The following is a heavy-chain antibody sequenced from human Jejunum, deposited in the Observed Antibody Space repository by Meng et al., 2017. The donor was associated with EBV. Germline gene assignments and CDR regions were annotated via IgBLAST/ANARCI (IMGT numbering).Heavy chain of an antibody. CDR1: GFTFSSSW. CDR2: INSDGSST. J-gene: IGHJ4*02. Sequence: EVQLVETGGGLVQPGGSLRFSCAASGFTFSSSWMHWVRQAPGKGLVWVSRINSDGSSTNYADSVKGRFTISRDNAKNTLYLQMNSLRAEDTAVYYCARGYCTNNVCFPQGLNDFWGQGTLVTVSS. V-gene: IGHV3-74*01. CDR3: ARGYCTNNVCFPQGLNDF. D-gene: IGHD2-8*01.